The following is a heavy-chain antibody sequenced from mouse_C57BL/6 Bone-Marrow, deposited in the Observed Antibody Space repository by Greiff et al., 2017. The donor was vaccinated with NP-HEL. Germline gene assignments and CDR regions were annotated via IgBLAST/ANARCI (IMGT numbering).Heavy chain of an antibody. CDR1: GFSFTSYA. CDR3: TRNVLMDY. Sequence: VQLVESGPGLVAPSQCLSITCTVSGFSFTSYAISWVRQPPGKGLEWLGVIWTGGGTNYNYALKTRLSISKDNSKSQVFLKMNRLQTEDTARYCCTRNVLMDYWGQGTSVTVSS. V-gene: IGHV2-9-1*01. CDR2: IWTGGGT. J-gene: IGHJ4*01.